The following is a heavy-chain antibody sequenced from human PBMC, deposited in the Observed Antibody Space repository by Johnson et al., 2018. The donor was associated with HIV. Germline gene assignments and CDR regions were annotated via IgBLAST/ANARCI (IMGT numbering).Heavy chain of an antibody. Sequence: QMHLVESGGRLIQPGESLRLSCAASGFAVSSRSMSWVRQAPGKGLEWVAVISYDGSSNFYPDSVKGRFTISRDNSKNTLYLQMNSLRAGDTAVYYCARDRSKGGAFDIWGQGTMVTVSS. D-gene: IGHD2/OR15-2a*01. J-gene: IGHJ3*02. CDR1: GFAVSSRS. V-gene: IGHV3-30*03. CDR3: ARDRSKGGAFDI. CDR2: ISYDGSSN.